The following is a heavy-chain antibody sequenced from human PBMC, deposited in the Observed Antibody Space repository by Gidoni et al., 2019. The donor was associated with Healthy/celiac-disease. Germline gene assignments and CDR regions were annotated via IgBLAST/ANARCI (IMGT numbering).Heavy chain of an antibody. D-gene: IGHD1-26*01. J-gene: IGHJ4*02. CDR3: ARSLAKWELHCFDY. V-gene: IGHV3-30*03. CDR1: GFTFSSYG. CDR2: ISYDGSNK. Sequence: QVQLVESGGGVVQPGRSLRLSCAASGFTFSSYGMHWVRQAPGKGLEWVAVISYDGSNKYYADSVKGRFTISRDNSKNTLYLQMNSLRAEDTAVYYCARSLAKWELHCFDYWGQGTLVTVSS.